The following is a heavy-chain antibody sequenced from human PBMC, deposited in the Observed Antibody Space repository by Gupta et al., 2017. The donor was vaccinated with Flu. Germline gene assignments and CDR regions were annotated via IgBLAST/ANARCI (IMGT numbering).Heavy chain of an antibody. Sequence: EMQVVESGGGLVQPGGHLSLSCAASGFTVGNNYMNWLRQAPGKGLEWISLMYSGGSTNYADSVKGRFTISRDSSKNTLYLQMNSLRVEDTAVYYCARDPPGIAASGWGWGQGTLVTVSA. CDR2: MYSGGST. J-gene: IGHJ4*02. CDR1: GFTVGNNY. V-gene: IGHV3-66*02. CDR3: ARDPPGIAASGWG. D-gene: IGHD6-13*01.